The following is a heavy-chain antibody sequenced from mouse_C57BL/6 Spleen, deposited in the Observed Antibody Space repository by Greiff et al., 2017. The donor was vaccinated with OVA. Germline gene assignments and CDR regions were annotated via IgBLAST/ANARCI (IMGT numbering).Heavy chain of an antibody. CDR1: GFTFSDAW. CDR3: TRPGIYDGYYEGYFDV. J-gene: IGHJ1*03. CDR2: IRNKANNHAT. D-gene: IGHD2-3*01. V-gene: IGHV6-6*01. Sequence: EVKVEESGGGLVQPGGSMKLSCAASGFTFSDAWMDWVRQSPEKGLEWVAEIRNKANNHATYYAESVKGRFTISRDDSKSSVYLQMNSLRAEDTGIYYCTRPGIYDGYYEGYFDVWGTGTTVTVSS.